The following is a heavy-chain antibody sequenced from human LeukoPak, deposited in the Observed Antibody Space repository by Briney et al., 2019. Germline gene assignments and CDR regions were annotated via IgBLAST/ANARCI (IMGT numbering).Heavy chain of an antibody. V-gene: IGHV1-2*06. Sequence: ASVKVSCKASGYTFTGYHIHWVRQAPGQGLEWMGRINPYSGDTNFAQKFQARVTMTRDTSITTAYMDLSSLTPDDTAVYFCARDQGSLTRSWYTGYWGQGTQVTVSS. CDR1: GYTFTGYH. CDR2: INPYSGDT. CDR3: ARDQGSLTRSWYTGY. D-gene: IGHD6-13*01. J-gene: IGHJ4*02.